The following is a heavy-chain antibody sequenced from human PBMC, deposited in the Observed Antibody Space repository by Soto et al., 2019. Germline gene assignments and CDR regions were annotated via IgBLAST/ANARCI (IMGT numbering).Heavy chain of an antibody. CDR3: ARGHPLGYDFWSRYHKAFDY. J-gene: IGHJ4*02. Sequence: SETLSLTCAVYGGSFSGYYWSWIRQPPGKGLEWIGEINHSGSTNYNPSLKSRVTISVDTSKNQFSLKLSSVTAADTAVYYCARGHPLGYDFWSRYHKAFDYWGQGTLVTVSS. D-gene: IGHD3-3*01. CDR2: INHSGST. CDR1: GGSFSGYY. V-gene: IGHV4-34*01.